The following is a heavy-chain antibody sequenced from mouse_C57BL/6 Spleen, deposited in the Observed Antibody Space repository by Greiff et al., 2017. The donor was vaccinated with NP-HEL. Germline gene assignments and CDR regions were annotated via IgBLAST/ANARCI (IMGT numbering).Heavy chain of an antibody. D-gene: IGHD2-4*01. V-gene: IGHV1-59*01. CDR2: IDPSDSYT. Sequence: LQQPGAELVRPGTSVKLSCKASGYTFTSYWMHWVKQRPGQGLEWIGVIDPSDSYTNYNQKFKGKATLTVDTSSSTAYMQLSSLTSEDSAVYYCAIDYAVWGTGTTVTVSS. CDR3: AIDYAV. CDR1: GYTFTSYW. J-gene: IGHJ1*03.